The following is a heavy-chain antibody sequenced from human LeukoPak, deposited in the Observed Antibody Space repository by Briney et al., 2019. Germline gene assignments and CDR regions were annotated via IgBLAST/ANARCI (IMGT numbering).Heavy chain of an antibody. CDR1: GGSFSSGGYY. CDR2: IYYSGRT. V-gene: IGHV4-31*03. J-gene: IGHJ3*02. D-gene: IGHD4-17*01. CDR3: ARKATTGPTKAAFDI. Sequence: SQTLSLTCTVSGGSFSSGGYYWSWIRQHPGKGLEWIGYIYYSGRTYYNPSLKSRVTMSVDTSKNQFSLKLSSVSAVDTAVYYCARKATTGPTKAAFDIWGQGTMVTVSS.